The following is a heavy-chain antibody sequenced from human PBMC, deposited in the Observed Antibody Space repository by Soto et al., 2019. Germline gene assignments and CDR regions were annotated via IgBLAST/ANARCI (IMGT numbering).Heavy chain of an antibody. D-gene: IGHD6-13*01. CDR2: IYHSGST. CDR3: ASLYSRSYYYFDY. V-gene: IGHV4-30-2*01. Sequence: PSETLSLTCTVSGGSISNGAYSWSWIRQPPGEGLEWIGYIYHSGSTYYNPSLKSRVTISLDKSKNQFSLRLSSVTAADTAVYYWASLYSRSYYYFDYWGQGVLVTVYS. J-gene: IGHJ4*02. CDR1: GGSISNGAYS.